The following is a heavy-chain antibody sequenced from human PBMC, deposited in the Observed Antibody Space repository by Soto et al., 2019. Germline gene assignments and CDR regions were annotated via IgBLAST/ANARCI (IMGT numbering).Heavy chain of an antibody. V-gene: IGHV4-39*01. J-gene: IGHJ6*02. Sequence: PSETLSLTCTVSGGSVSSSSYYWDWIRQPPGKGLEWIGNIYYTGKTNYNPSLWSRVTISVDTSKNQFSLKLSSVTAADTAVYYCARRPKSGSFHYYGVDVWGRGTTVTVSS. D-gene: IGHD1-26*01. CDR3: ARRPKSGSFHYYGVDV. CDR2: IYYTGKT. CDR1: GGSVSSSSYY.